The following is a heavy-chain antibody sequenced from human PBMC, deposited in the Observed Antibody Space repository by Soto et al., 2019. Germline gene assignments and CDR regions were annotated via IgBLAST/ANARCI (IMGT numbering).Heavy chain of an antibody. D-gene: IGHD3-22*01. Sequence: PGGSLRLSCAASGFTFSSYAMSWVRQAPGKGLEWVSAISGSGGSTYYADSVKGRFTISRDNSKNTLYLQMNSLRAEDTAVYYCAKGSTPRVTMIVVAGYWGQGTLVTVSS. V-gene: IGHV3-23*01. CDR1: GFTFSSYA. CDR3: AKGSTPRVTMIVVAGY. CDR2: ISGSGGST. J-gene: IGHJ4*02.